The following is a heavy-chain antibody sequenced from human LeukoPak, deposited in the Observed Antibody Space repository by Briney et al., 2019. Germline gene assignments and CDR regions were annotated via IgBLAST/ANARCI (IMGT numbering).Heavy chain of an antibody. V-gene: IGHV3-23*01. D-gene: IGHD3-10*01. J-gene: IGHJ4*02. Sequence: GGSLRLSCAASGFTFSSYAMSWVRQAPGKGLEWVSAISGSGGSTYYADSVKGRFTISRDNSKNTLYLQMNSLRAEDTAVYYCAKSVLLWFGELRDFYYFDYWGQGTLVAVSS. CDR2: ISGSGGST. CDR3: AKSVLLWFGELRDFYYFDY. CDR1: GFTFSSYA.